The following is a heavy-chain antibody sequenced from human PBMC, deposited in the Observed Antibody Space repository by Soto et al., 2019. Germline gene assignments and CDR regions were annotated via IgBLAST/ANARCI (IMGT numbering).Heavy chain of an antibody. CDR2: LSDSGGSI. V-gene: IGHV3-23*01. Sequence: EVQLLESGGALVQPGGSLGLSCAASGFTFSTYAMSWVRQAPGKGLEWVSGLSDSGGSIYYADSVKGRFTISRDNSKNTLYLQLNSLRVEDTAVYYCAKRAPPDRKGAFDIWGQGTMVTVSS. J-gene: IGHJ3*02. CDR3: AKRAPPDRKGAFDI. CDR1: GFTFSTYA.